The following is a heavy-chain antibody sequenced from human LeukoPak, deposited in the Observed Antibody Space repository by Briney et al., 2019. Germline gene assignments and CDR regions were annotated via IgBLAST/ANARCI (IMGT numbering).Heavy chain of an antibody. V-gene: IGHV1-69*01. CDR1: GGTFSSYA. J-gene: IGHJ3*02. CDR2: IIPIFGTA. D-gene: IGHD3-10*01. Sequence: ASVKVSCKASGGTFSSYAISWVRQAPGQGLEWMGGIIPIFGTANYAQKFQGRVTITADESTGTAYMELSSLRSEDTAVYYCARDRKFGGSGSYYDNDAFDIWGQGTMVTVSS. CDR3: ARDRKFGGSGSYYDNDAFDI.